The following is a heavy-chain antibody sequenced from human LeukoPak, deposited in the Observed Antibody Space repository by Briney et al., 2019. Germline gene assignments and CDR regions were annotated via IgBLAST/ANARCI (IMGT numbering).Heavy chain of an antibody. CDR1: GYTFTGYY. V-gene: IGHV1-2*02. J-gene: IGHJ4*02. D-gene: IGHD6-13*01. CDR2: INPNSGGT. CDR3: ARLRYSSSWPNFDY. Sequence: ASVKVSCKASGYTFTGYYMHWVRQAPGQGLEWMGWINPNSGGTNYAQKFQGRVTMTRDTSISTAYMELSRLRSDDTAVYYCARLRYSSSWPNFDYWGQGTLVTVSS.